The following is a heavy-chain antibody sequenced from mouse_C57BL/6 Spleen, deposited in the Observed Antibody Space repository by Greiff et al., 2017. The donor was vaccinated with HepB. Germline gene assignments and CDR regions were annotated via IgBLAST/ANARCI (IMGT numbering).Heavy chain of an antibody. V-gene: IGHV10-1*01. Sequence: VQLVESGGGLVQPKGSLKLSCAASGFSFNTYAMNWVRQAPGKGLEWVARIRSKSNNYATYYADSVKDRFTISRDDSESMLYLQMNNLKTEDTAMYYCVREADGYYEAWFAYWGQGTLVTVSA. D-gene: IGHD2-3*01. J-gene: IGHJ3*01. CDR2: IRSKSNNYAT. CDR1: GFSFNTYA. CDR3: VREADGYYEAWFAY.